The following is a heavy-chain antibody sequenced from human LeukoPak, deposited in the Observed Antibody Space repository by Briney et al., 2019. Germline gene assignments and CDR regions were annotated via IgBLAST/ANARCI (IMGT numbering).Heavy chain of an antibody. D-gene: IGHD3-22*01. J-gene: IGHJ4*02. Sequence: SETLSLTCTVSGGSISSYYWSWIRQPAGKGLEWIGRIYTSGSTDYNPSLKSRVTMSVDTSKNQFSLKLSSVTAADTAVYYCARVGGYYDSSGYFDYWGQGTLVTVSS. CDR2: IYTSGST. CDR3: ARVGGYYDSSGYFDY. V-gene: IGHV4-4*07. CDR1: GGSISSYY.